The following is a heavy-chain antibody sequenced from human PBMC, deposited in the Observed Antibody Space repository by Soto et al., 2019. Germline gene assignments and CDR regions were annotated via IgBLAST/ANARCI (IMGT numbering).Heavy chain of an antibody. D-gene: IGHD4-17*01. CDR3: ARQGIPLTTDWFFGL. V-gene: IGHV4-30-4*01. Sequence: QVQLQASGPGLVKPSETLSLTCTVSGGSISGGVHSWSWIRQPPGKGLEWIGHIFDSGSTYYNPSLKRRITISVGTAKNQHSLRLSSVTAAQTAVYYCARQGIPLTTDWFFGLWGRGSLITFSS. J-gene: IGHJ2*01. CDR2: IFDSGST. CDR1: GGSISGGVHS.